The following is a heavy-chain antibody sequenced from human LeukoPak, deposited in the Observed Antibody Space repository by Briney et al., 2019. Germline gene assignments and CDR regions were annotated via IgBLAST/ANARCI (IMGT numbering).Heavy chain of an antibody. CDR3: ARDARGTGSNVWGSYRLDWFDP. CDR1: GGSISSGGYY. V-gene: IGHV4-31*03. J-gene: IGHJ5*02. D-gene: IGHD3-16*01. Sequence: SETLSLTCTVSGGSISSGGYYWSWIRQHPGKGLEWIGYIYYSGSTYYNPSLKSRVTISVGTSKNQFSLKLSSVTAADTAVYYCARDARGTGSNVWGSYRLDWFDPWGQGTLVTVSS. CDR2: IYYSGST.